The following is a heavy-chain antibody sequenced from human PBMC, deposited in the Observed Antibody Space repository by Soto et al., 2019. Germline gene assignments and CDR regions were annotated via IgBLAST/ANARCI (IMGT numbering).Heavy chain of an antibody. V-gene: IGHV1-3*05. CDR1: GYTFTSYA. D-gene: IGHD2-21*02. CDR3: ARSIVVVTALDY. CDR2: INAGNGNT. J-gene: IGHJ4*02. Sequence: QVQLVQSGAEEKKPGASVKVSCKASGYTFTSYAMHWVRQAPGQRLEWMGWINAGNGNTKYSQKFQGRVTIIRDTSASTAYMELSSLRSEDTAVYYCARSIVVVTALDYWGQGTLGTVSS.